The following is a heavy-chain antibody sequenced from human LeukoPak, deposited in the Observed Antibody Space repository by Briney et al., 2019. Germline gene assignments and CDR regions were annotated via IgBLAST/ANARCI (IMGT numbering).Heavy chain of an antibody. V-gene: IGHV4-34*01. Sequence: SETLSLTCTVSGDSVSTYYWSWIRQPPGKGLEWIGEINHSGSTNYNPSLKSRVTISVDTSKNQFSLKLSSVTAADTAVYYCAIDCSSTSCYRAPAGYWGQGTLVTVSS. D-gene: IGHD2-2*01. CDR1: GDSVSTYY. CDR2: INHSGST. J-gene: IGHJ4*02. CDR3: AIDCSSTSCYRAPAGY.